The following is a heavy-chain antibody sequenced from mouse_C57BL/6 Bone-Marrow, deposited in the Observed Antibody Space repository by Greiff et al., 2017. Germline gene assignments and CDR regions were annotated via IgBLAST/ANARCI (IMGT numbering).Heavy chain of an antibody. V-gene: IGHV1-82*01. CDR3: ARGGDYGSTSLDY. CDR2: IYPGDGDT. J-gene: IGHJ2*02. Sequence: VKLQESGPELVKPGASVKISCKASGYAFSSSWMNWVKQRPGKGLEWIGRIYPGDGDTNYNGKFKGKATLTAYKSSSTAYMQRSSLTSEDAAVYCCARGGDYGSTSLDYWGQGTSLTVSS. D-gene: IGHD1-1*01. CDR1: GYAFSSSW.